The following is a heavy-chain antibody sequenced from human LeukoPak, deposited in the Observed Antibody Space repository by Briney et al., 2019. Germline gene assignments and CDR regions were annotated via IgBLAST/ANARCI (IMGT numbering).Heavy chain of an antibody. Sequence: ASVKVSCKASGYTFTGYYMHWVRQAPGQGLEWMGWINPNSGGTNYAQKFQGRVTMTRDTSISTAYMELSRLRSDDTAVYYCARGCSSTSCYGGGDYYYMDIWGKGTTVTVSS. D-gene: IGHD2-2*01. V-gene: IGHV1-2*02. CDR1: GYTFTGYY. CDR2: INPNSGGT. CDR3: ARGCSSTSCYGGGDYYYMDI. J-gene: IGHJ6*03.